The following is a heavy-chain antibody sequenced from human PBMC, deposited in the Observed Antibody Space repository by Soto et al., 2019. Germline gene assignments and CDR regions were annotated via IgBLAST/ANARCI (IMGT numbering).Heavy chain of an antibody. J-gene: IGHJ4*02. CDR2: IYYSGST. CDR3: ARKGYSYGSAFDY. V-gene: IGHV4-31*03. Sequence: QVQLQESGPGLVKPSQTLSLTCTVSGGSISSGGYYWSWIRQHPGKGLEWIGYIYYSGSTYYNPSLKSRVTISVDTSKHQFSLKLSSVTAADTAVYYCARKGYSYGSAFDYWGQGTLVTVSS. D-gene: IGHD5-18*01. CDR1: GGSISSGGYY.